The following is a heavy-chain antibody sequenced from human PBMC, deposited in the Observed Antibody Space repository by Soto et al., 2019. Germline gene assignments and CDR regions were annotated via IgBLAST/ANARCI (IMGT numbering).Heavy chain of an antibody. V-gene: IGHV4-61*08. CDR1: DFSVSSDGSY. J-gene: IGHJ3*02. CDR3: ARAPLKYFYDTTGPDAFDI. CDR2: IYYSGNT. Sequence: QVQLQESGPGLVQPSETLSLRCTVSDFSVSSDGSYWSWIRQPPGKGREWSGFIYYSGNTNYNPALKSRVTVSVDTSKKQFSLKLSSVTAADTAVYYCARAPLKYFYDTTGPDAFDIWGQGTMVTVSS. D-gene: IGHD3-22*01.